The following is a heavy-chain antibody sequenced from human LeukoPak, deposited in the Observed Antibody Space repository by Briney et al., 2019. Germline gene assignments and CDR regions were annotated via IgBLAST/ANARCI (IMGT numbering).Heavy chain of an antibody. CDR2: IYSSGST. D-gene: IGHD4-17*01. Sequence: PSETLSLTCTVSGGSITTNNYCWSWIRQHPGKGLEWIGYIYSSGSTFYSPSLKSRVTISVDTSKNQFSLKLSSVTAADTAVYYCARNYGDYVSFDYWGQGTLVTVSS. V-gene: IGHV4-30-4*08. CDR3: ARNYGDYVSFDY. CDR1: GGSITTNNYC. J-gene: IGHJ4*02.